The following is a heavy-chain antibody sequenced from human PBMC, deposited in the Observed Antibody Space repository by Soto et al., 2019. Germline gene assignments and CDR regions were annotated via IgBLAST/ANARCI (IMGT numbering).Heavy chain of an antibody. V-gene: IGHV3-48*01. J-gene: IGHJ4*02. Sequence: EVQLVESGGGLVQPGGSLRLSCAASGFTFSSYSMNWVRQAPGKGLEWVSYISSSSSTIYYADSVKGRFTISRDNAQNSPFLQMNRLRAGDPAVYYCARPNWNDAGFDYWGQGTLVTVSS. CDR1: GFTFSSYS. D-gene: IGHD1-1*01. CDR3: ARPNWNDAGFDY. CDR2: ISSSSSTI.